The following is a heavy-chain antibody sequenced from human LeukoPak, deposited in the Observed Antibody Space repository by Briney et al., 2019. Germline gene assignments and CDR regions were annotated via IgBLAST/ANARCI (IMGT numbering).Heavy chain of an antibody. CDR1: GFTFDDYT. D-gene: IGHD3-3*01. J-gene: IGHJ5*02. CDR3: ARDERSEYDFWSGYQNWFDP. CDR2: ITWDGART. V-gene: IGHV3-43*01. Sequence: GGSLRLSCATSGFTFDDYTIHWVRQAPGKGLEWVSLITWDGARTYYADSVKGRFTISRDNSKNSLYLQMNSLRAEDTAVYYCARDERSEYDFWSGYQNWFDPWGQGTLVTVSS.